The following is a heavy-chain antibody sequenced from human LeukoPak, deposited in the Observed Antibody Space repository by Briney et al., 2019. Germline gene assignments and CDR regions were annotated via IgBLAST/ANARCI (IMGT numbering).Heavy chain of an antibody. Sequence: SETLSLTCTVSGGSISSYHWSWIRQPPGKGLEWIGSIYYSGSTNYNPSLKSRVTISVDTSNNQFYLKLSSVTAADTAVYYCARGFSGWTRYDYWGQGTLVTVSS. D-gene: IGHD6-19*01. V-gene: IGHV4-59*01. CDR3: ARGFSGWTRYDY. CDR1: GGSISSYH. CDR2: IYYSGST. J-gene: IGHJ4*02.